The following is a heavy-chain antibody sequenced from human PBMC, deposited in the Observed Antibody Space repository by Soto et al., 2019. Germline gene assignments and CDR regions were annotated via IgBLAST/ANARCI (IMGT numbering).Heavy chain of an antibody. CDR2: IYWDDDK. V-gene: IGHV2-5*02. Sequence: QITLKESGPTLVKPTQTLTLTCTFSGFSLSTSGVGVGWIRQPPGKALEWLTLIYWDDDKRYSPSLKSRLTITKYNSRNSVVLSMTNMNRLDTGTFLFAYRQTDVWFDTRGHRTLLTVSS. J-gene: IGHJ5*01. CDR3: AYRQTDVWFDT. CDR1: GFSLSTSGVG.